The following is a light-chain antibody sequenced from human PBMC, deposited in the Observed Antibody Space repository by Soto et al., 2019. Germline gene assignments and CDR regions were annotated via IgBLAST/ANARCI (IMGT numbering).Light chain of an antibody. Sequence: EVVLTQSPATLSLSPGERATLSCRASQSLSSYLAWYQQKPGQAPRLLIYDASNRATDIPARFSGSGSGTDFTPTISSLGPEDFAGYFCQQRGKLPPPFGPGTKGDIK. CDR2: DAS. J-gene: IGKJ3*01. V-gene: IGKV3-11*01. CDR1: QSLSSY. CDR3: QQRGKLPPP.